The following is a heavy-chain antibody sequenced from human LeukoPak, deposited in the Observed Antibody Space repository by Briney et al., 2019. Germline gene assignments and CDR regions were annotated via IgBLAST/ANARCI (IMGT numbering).Heavy chain of an antibody. CDR3: ARDKSSVAQTNYYYYYGMDV. CDR2: IYYSGST. J-gene: IGHJ6*02. V-gene: IGHV4-61*08. Sequence: SETLSLTCTVSGGSISSGDYYWSWIRQPPGKGLEWIGYIYYSGSTKYNPSLKSRITISVDTSKNQFSLKLSSVTAADTAVYYCARDKSSVAQTNYYYYYGMDVWGQGTTVTVSS. D-gene: IGHD6-19*01. CDR1: GGSISSGDYY.